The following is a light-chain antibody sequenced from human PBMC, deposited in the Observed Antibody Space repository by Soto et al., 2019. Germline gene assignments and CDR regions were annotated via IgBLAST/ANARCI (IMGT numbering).Light chain of an antibody. V-gene: IGKV1-39*01. CDR3: QQSFRPLWT. CDR1: QSISNY. CDR2: AES. Sequence: DIQMPQSPSSLSASVGDRVTITCRARQSISNYLNWYQQKPGKAPKLLIYAESSMQSGVPSRFSGSGSETDFTLTISSLQPDDSATYYCQQSFRPLWTFGQGTKVEV. J-gene: IGKJ1*01.